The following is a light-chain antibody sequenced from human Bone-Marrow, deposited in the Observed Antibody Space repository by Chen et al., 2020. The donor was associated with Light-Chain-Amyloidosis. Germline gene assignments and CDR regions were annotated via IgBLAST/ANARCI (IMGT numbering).Light chain of an antibody. V-gene: IGLV2-14*01. Sequence: QSALTQPASVSGSPGQSTTISCTGTSSDVGGYNYVSWYQQNPGKAPKLMIYEVSNRPSGVSNRFSGSKSGNTASLTISGLQAEDEADYYCSSYTSSSTVVFGGGTKLTVL. CDR1: SSDVGGYNY. CDR3: SSYTSSSTVV. CDR2: EVS. J-gene: IGLJ2*01.